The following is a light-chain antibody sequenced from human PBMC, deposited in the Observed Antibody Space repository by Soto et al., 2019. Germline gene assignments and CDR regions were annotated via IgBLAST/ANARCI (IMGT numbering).Light chain of an antibody. CDR2: GAS. CDR3: QQYDNWPRT. V-gene: IGKV3-15*01. CDR1: QSVSNN. J-gene: IGKJ1*01. Sequence: EIVMSQSPATLSVSPGERATLSCRASQSVSNNLAWYQQKPGQAPRLLIHGASTRVTGIPARFSGSGSGTDFTLTISSLQSEDFAIYYCQQYDNWPRTFGQGTRVDIK.